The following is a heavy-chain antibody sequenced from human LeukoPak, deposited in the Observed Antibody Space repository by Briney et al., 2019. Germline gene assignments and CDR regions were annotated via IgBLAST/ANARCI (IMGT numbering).Heavy chain of an antibody. J-gene: IGHJ4*02. CDR3: ARAGSSSPLDY. CDR1: GGSISSYY. D-gene: IGHD6-6*01. V-gene: IGHV4-59*01. CDR2: IYYSGST. Sequence: SETLSLTCTVSGGSISSYYWSWIRQPPGKGLEWTGYIYYSGSTNYNPSLKSRVTISVDTSKNQFSLKLSSVTAADTAVYYCARAGSSSPLDYWGQGTLVTVSS.